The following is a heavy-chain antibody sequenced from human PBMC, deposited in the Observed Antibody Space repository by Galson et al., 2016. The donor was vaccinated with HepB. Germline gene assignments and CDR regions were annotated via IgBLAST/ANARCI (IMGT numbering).Heavy chain of an antibody. Sequence: SLRLSCEASGFTFRAYARNWVRQAPGKGLEWVSGIIGDGAPSSVDSMKGRFTISRDNSKDTLYLQMISLRAEDTAVYYCARDRGFYSSTWDWGQGTLVTVSS. CDR3: ARDRGFYSSTWD. CDR1: GFTFRAYA. J-gene: IGHJ4*02. D-gene: IGHD2-2*01. CDR2: IIGDGAP. V-gene: IGHV3-23*01.